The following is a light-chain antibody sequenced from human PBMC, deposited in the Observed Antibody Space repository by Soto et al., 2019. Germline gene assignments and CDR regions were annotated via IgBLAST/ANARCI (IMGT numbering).Light chain of an antibody. V-gene: IGKV1-39*01. CDR2: TAS. CDR3: QQSYSSPRT. J-gene: IGKJ2*01. CDR1: QSISSS. Sequence: DIQMTQSPSSLSASVGDRVTITCRASQSISSSLNWYQQRPGIAPKLLIYTASSLQSGVPSRFSGSGSGTDFTLTISSLQPEDFATYYCQQSYSSPRTFGQGTKLEIK.